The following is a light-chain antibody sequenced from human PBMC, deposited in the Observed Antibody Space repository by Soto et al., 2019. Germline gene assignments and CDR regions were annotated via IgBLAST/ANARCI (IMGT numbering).Light chain of an antibody. Sequence: QSVLTQPASVSGSPGQAITISCTGTSSDGDTYNFVSWYQQHPGNAPKLIIYDVTNRPSGVSNRFSGSKSGDTASLTISGLRAEDEADYYCSSYTSSSTRVFGTGTQLTVL. CDR3: SSYTSSSTRV. V-gene: IGLV2-14*03. J-gene: IGLJ1*01. CDR1: SSDGDTYNF. CDR2: DVT.